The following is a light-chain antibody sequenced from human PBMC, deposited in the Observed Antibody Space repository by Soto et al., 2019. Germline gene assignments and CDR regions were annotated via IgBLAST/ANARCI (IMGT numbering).Light chain of an antibody. V-gene: IGKV3-15*01. CDR1: QSVSTS. CDR3: QQYNNWWT. Sequence: EIVMTQSPATLSVSPGERGTVSCRASQSVSTSLAWYQQIPGQAPRLLISGASTRATGVPARFSGSGSETEFTLTISSLQSEDFAVYYCQQYNNWWTFGQGTKVEIK. J-gene: IGKJ1*01. CDR2: GAS.